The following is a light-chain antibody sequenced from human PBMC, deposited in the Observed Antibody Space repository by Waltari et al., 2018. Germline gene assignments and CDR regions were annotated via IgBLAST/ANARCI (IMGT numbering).Light chain of an antibody. V-gene: IGKV1-12*01. CDR2: LVF. Sequence: IQMTQSPSSVSASVGNSVTITCRASQIITYLYWYQQKPEKAPQLLISLVFYLESGVPSRSSAGGAGKDFNLTSNKQKPEDFAIYSCQQTDYFPIQFGGGTKVEIK. J-gene: IGKJ4*02. CDR3: QQTDYFPIQ. CDR1: QIITY.